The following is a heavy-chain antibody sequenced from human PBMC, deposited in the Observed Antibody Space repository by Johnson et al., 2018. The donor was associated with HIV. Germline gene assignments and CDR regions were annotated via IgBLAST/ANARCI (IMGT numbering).Heavy chain of an antibody. CDR2: ISSSGSSI. Sequence: VQLVESGGGLVKPRGSLRLSCAASGFIFRDYYMSWIRQAPGKGLEWVSYISSSGSSIYYADSVKGRFTISRDNAKSSLYLQMNGLRAEDTAMYYCASGVTARAALLIWGQGTMVTVSS. V-gene: IGHV3-11*04. CDR1: GFIFRDYY. CDR3: ASGVTARAALLI. D-gene: IGHD6-6*01. J-gene: IGHJ3*02.